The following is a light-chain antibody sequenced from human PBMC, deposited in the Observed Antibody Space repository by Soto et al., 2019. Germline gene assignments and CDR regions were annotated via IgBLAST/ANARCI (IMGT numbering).Light chain of an antibody. V-gene: IGLV2-14*01. CDR1: SSDIGAYNY. CDR3: SSYTTSLTLV. CDR2: GLT. J-gene: IGLJ3*02. Sequence: QSALTQPASVSGSPGQSITISCTGTSSDIGAYNYVSWYQQHPGKAPKLLIYGLTNRPSGVSNRFSGSKSGNTASLTISGPQAEDDADYYCSSYTTSLTLVFGGGTKLTVL.